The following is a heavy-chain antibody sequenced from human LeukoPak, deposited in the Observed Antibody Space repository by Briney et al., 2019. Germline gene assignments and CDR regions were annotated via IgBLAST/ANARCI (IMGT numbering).Heavy chain of an antibody. J-gene: IGHJ5*02. CDR2: IIPHSGGT. CDR3: VRNGYCDNTSCYAWFDP. D-gene: IGHD2-2*03. Sequence: ASVKVSCKASGFTLTDYYIHWMRQAPGQGPEWMGWIIPHSGGTNYAQNFQGRVTLTTDTSISTAYMELSSLRSDDTAVYYCVRNGYCDNTSCYAWFDPWGQGTLVTVSS. V-gene: IGHV1-2*02. CDR1: GFTLTDYY.